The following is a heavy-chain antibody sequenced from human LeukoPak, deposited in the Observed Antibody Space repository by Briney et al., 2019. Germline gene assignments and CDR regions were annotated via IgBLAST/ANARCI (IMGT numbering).Heavy chain of an antibody. D-gene: IGHD6-13*01. CDR2: IYSSGSK. V-gene: IGHV3-66*03. Sequence: GGSLRLSCSASGFTVSSNYMSWVRQAPGKGLEWVSVIYSSGSKYYADSVKGRFTISRDNSKNTLYLQMNSLRAEDPAVYYCAREAAAGCFDYWGQGALVTVSS. J-gene: IGHJ4*02. CDR3: AREAAAGCFDY. CDR1: GFTVSSNY.